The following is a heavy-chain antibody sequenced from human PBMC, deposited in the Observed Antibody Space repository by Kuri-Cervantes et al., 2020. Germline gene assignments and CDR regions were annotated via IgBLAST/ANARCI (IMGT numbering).Heavy chain of an antibody. D-gene: IGHD2-15*01. V-gene: IGHV3-30*03. CDR2: ISYDGSNK. CDR3: ARDRGGYCSGGSCYGPEYFFDY. J-gene: IGHJ4*02. Sequence: GGSLRLSCAASGFTFSSYGMHWVRQAPGKGLEWVAVISYDGSNKYYADSVKGRFTTSRDNAKNSLYLQMNSLRAENTAVYYCARDRGGYCSGGSCYGPEYFFDYWGQGALVTVSS. CDR1: GFTFSSYG.